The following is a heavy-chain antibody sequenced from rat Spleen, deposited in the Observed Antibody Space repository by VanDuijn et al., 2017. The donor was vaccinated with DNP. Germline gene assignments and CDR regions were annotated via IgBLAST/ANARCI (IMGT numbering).Heavy chain of an antibody. V-gene: IGHV4-2*01. Sequence: EVKLVESGGGLVQPGRSLKLSCVVSGLNFNDYWMGWVRQAPGKELEWIGEINEDSSTINYTPSLKDKFTISRDNAQNTLYLQMNSLRSEDTATYYCAKDRDYGSDYWGQGVMVTVSS. CDR3: AKDRDYGSDY. J-gene: IGHJ2*01. D-gene: IGHD1-11*01. CDR1: GLNFNDYW. CDR2: INEDSSTI.